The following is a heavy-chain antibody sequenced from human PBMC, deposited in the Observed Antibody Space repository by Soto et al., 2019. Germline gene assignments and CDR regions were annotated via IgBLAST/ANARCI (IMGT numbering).Heavy chain of an antibody. CDR3: ARGSPRVSTYYYDSSGYDY. J-gene: IGHJ4*02. D-gene: IGHD3-22*01. Sequence: KPSETLSLTCTVSGGSISRGDYYWSWIRQPPGKGLEWIGYIYYSGSTYYNPSFQSRVTITVDTSKNQFSLKLSSVTAADTAVYYCARGSPRVSTYYYDSSGYDYWGQGTLVTVSS. V-gene: IGHV4-30-4*01. CDR1: GGSISRGDYY. CDR2: IYYSGST.